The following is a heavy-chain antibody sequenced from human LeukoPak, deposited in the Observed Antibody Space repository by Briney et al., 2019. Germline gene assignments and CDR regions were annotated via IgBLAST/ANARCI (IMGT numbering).Heavy chain of an antibody. CDR1: GFTFSNYA. CDR2: IRYDGSNT. D-gene: IGHD6-6*01. Sequence: GGSLRLSCAASGFTFSNYAMHWVRQAPGKGLEWVTFIRYDGSNTYYGDSVKGRFTISRDNSKNTLYLQMNSLRAGDTAVYYCARDLRLDYWGQGTLVTVSS. J-gene: IGHJ4*02. CDR3: ARDLRLDY. V-gene: IGHV3-30*02.